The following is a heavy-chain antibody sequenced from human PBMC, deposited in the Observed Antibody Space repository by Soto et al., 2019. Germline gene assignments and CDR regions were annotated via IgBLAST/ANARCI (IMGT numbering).Heavy chain of an antibody. CDR3: ARYLEDFWSGYYDY. CDR1: GYTFTGYY. Sequence: ASVKVSCKASGYTFTGYYMHWVRQAPGQGLEWMGWINPNSGGTNYAQKFQGKVTMTRDTSISTAYMELSRLRSDDTAVYYCARYLEDFWSGYYDYWGQGTLVTVSS. CDR2: INPNSGGT. J-gene: IGHJ4*02. V-gene: IGHV1-2*02. D-gene: IGHD3-3*01.